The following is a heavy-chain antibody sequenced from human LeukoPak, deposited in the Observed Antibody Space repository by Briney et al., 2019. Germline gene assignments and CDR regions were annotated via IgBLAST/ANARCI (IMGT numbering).Heavy chain of an antibody. Sequence: GGSLRLSCAASRFIFSSYAMNWVRQAPGKGLEWVAVISNDGSNSYYADSVKGRFTISRDNSKNTLYLQMNSLRAEDTAVYYCAKRARPAYYYDSSGIGDAFDIWGQGTMVTVSS. J-gene: IGHJ3*02. CDR3: AKRARPAYYYDSSGIGDAFDI. CDR2: ISNDGSNS. D-gene: IGHD3-22*01. V-gene: IGHV3-30*04. CDR1: RFIFSSYA.